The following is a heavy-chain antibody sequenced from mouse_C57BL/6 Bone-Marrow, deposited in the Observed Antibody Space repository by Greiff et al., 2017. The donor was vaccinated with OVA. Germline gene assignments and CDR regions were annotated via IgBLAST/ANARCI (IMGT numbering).Heavy chain of an antibody. Sequence: QVHVKQSGAELVKPGASVKISCKASGYAFSSYWMNWVKQRPGKGLEWIGQIYPGDGDTNYNGKFKGKATLTADKSSSTAYMQLSSLTSEDSAVYFCAIFYSNFYYYAMDYWGQGTSVTVSS. CDR2: IYPGDGDT. V-gene: IGHV1-80*01. J-gene: IGHJ4*01. CDR1: GYAFSSYW. CDR3: AIFYSNFYYYAMDY. D-gene: IGHD2-5*01.